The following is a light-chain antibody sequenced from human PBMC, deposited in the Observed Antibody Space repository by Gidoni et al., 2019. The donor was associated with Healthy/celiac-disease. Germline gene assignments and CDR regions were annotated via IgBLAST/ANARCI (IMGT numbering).Light chain of an antibody. Sequence: DIQMNQSPSTLSASVGDRVTITCRASQSSSSGLAWYQQKPGKAPKLLIYDASSLESGVPSRFSGRGSGTEFTLTISSLQPDDFATYYCQPYNSYSGTFGQGTKVEIK. J-gene: IGKJ1*01. CDR3: QPYNSYSGT. V-gene: IGKV1-5*01. CDR2: DAS. CDR1: QSSSSG.